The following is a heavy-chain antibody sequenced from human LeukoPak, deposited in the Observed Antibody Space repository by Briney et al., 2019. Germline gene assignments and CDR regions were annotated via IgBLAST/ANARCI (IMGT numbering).Heavy chain of an antibody. CDR1: GFTFRNYV. CDR2: TSSDLNVK. D-gene: IGHD3-10*01. J-gene: IGHJ4*02. V-gene: IGHV3-30-3*01. CDR3: AREGYYGSGSPPSLYFDY. Sequence: GGSLRLSCAASGFTFRNYVSHWVRQAPGKGLEWVAVTSSDLNVKLYADSVKGRFTISRDNSRSTLYLQMNSLRPEDTAIYYCAREGYYGSGSPPSLYFDYWGQGTLVTVSS.